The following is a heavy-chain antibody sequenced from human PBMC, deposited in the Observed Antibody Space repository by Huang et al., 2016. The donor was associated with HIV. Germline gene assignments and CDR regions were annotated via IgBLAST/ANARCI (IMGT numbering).Heavy chain of an antibody. CDR2: YYPGDSDT. J-gene: IGHJ5*02. Sequence: EVQLVQSGAEVKKPGESLKISCKGSGYMFTKYWIGWVRKLPGKGLEWMRIYYPGDSDTRYSPPLQGQVTISADKSITTAYLQWSSLKASDTAIYYCARHDGARPGWVDNWGQGTLVTVSS. D-gene: IGHD4-17*01. CDR3: ARHDGARPGWVDN. CDR1: GYMFTKYW. V-gene: IGHV5-51*01.